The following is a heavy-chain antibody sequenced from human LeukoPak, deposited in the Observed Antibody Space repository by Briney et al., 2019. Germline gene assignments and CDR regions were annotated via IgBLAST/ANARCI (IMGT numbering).Heavy chain of an antibody. CDR1: GASVSRGSYY. CDR2: IYTSGST. CDR3: ARGPYSYDSSGAFDI. J-gene: IGHJ3*02. D-gene: IGHD3-22*01. Sequence: PSETLPLTCTVSGASVSRGSYYWNWIRQPAGKGLEWIGRIYTSGSTNYNPSLKSRFTISLDTSKNRFSLKLSSVTAADTAMYFCARGPYSYDSSGAFDIWGQGTMVTVSS. V-gene: IGHV4-61*02.